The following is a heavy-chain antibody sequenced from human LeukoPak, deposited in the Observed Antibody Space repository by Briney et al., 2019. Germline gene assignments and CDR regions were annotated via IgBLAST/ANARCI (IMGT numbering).Heavy chain of an antibody. CDR3: AREVAALSFDY. Sequence: SETLSLTCTASGGSISSSSYYWGWIRQPPGKGLEWIGSIYYSGSTYYNPSLKSRVTISVDTSKNQFSLKLSSVTAADTAVYYCAREVAALSFDYWGQGTLVTVSS. V-gene: IGHV4-39*02. CDR1: GGSISSSSYY. CDR2: IYYSGST. D-gene: IGHD6-19*01. J-gene: IGHJ4*02.